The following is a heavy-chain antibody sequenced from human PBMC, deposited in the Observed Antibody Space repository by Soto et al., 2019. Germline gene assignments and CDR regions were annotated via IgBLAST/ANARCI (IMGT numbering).Heavy chain of an antibody. CDR1: GISLSTDAVG. J-gene: IGHJ3*02. CDR3: AHRGEVATIISDAFDI. D-gene: IGHD5-12*01. CDR2: IYWDDDK. V-gene: IGHV2-5*02. Sequence: QITLKESGPTLVKPTQTLTLTCTFSGISLSTDAVGVAWIRQPPGKALEWLALIYWDDDKRYSPSLKSRLTIIKDTSKTQVVLTMTNMDPVDTAPYYCAHRGEVATIISDAFDIWGPGTSVTVSS.